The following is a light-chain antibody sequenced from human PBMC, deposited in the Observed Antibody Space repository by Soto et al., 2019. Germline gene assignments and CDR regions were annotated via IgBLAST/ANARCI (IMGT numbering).Light chain of an antibody. V-gene: IGKV1-33*01. Sequence: DIPMTQSPSSLSASIGDRVTITCQASQDISNFLNWYRQRPGKAPELLIYDASDLKTGGPPRFSGSGSGTDFTFTISSLHPEDFATYYCQQYDSLPPTFGGGTKVEIK. J-gene: IGKJ4*01. CDR1: QDISNF. CDR2: DAS. CDR3: QQYDSLPPT.